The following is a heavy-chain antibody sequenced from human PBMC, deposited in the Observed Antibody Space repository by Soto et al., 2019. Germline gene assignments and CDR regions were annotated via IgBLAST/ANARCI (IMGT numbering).Heavy chain of an antibody. D-gene: IGHD6-19*01. V-gene: IGHV4-31*03. J-gene: IGHJ4*02. CDR1: GGSISSGGYY. CDR3: ARDARSFKGRAVDY. CDR2: IYYSGST. Sequence: QVQLQESGPGLVKPSQTLSLTCTVSGGSISSGGYYWSWIRQHPGKGLEWIGYIYYSGSTYYNPSLKSRVTIPVDTSKNQFSLKLSSVTAADTAVYYCARDARSFKGRAVDYWGQGTLVTVSS.